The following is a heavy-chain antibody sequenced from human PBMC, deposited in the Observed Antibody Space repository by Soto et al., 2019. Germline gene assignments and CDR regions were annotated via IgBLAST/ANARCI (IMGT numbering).Heavy chain of an antibody. CDR2: IYYSGST. CDR3: AREMATITGYFDY. D-gene: IGHD5-12*01. CDR1: GGSISSGGYY. J-gene: IGHJ4*02. Sequence: SETLSLTCTVSGGSISSGGYYWSWIRQHPGKGLEWIGYIYYSGSTYYNPSLKSRVTISVDTSKNQFSLKLSSVTAADTAVYYCAREMATITGYFDYWGQGTLVTVSS. V-gene: IGHV4-31*03.